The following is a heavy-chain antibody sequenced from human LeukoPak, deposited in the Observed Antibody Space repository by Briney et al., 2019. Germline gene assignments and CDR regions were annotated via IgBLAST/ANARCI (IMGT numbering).Heavy chain of an antibody. D-gene: IGHD6-13*01. CDR3: ARAWSGQQVGENEFFQY. CDR1: GGTFSSYA. J-gene: IGHJ1*01. Sequence: SVKVSCKASGGTFSSYAISWVRQAPGQGLEWMGRIIPILGIANYAQEFQGRVTITADRSTTTVYMELNSLRSEDSAVYYCARAWSGQQVGENEFFQYWGQGTLVTVSS. CDR2: IIPILGIA. V-gene: IGHV1-69*04.